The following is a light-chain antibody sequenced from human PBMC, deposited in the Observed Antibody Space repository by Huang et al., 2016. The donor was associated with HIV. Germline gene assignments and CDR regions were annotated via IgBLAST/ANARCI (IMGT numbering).Light chain of an antibody. CDR1: QDVSSN. CDR3: QQYNNWPRT. Sequence: ERVMTQSPDILSVSPGETATLSCRARQDVSSNLAWYRQKPGQAPSLLFYGATTRVSGIPARFNGSGSGIAFTLTISILQSEDFAVYYCQQYNNWPRTFGQGTKLEIK. V-gene: IGKV3-15*01. CDR2: GAT. J-gene: IGKJ2*01.